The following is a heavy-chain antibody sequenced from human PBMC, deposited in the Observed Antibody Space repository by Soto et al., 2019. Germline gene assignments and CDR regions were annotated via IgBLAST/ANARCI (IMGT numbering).Heavy chain of an antibody. CDR1: GGTFSSYA. CDR3: ARDFVRYYGSGSYVGYYYYYGMDV. V-gene: IGHV1-69*13. Sequence: GASVKVSCKASGGTFSSYAISWVRQAPGQGLEWMGGIIPIFGTANYAQKFQGRVTITADESTSTAYMELSSLRSEDTAVYYCARDFVRYYGSGSYVGYYYYYGMDVWGQGTTVTVSS. D-gene: IGHD3-10*01. J-gene: IGHJ6*02. CDR2: IIPIFGTA.